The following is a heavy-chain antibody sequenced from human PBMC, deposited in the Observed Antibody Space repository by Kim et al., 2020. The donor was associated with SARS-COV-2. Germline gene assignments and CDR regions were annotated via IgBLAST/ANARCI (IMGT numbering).Heavy chain of an antibody. J-gene: IGHJ6*02. CDR1: GYTFTSYG. Sequence: ASVKVSCKASGYTFTSYGISWVRQAPGQGLEWMGWISAYNGNTNYAQKLQGRVTMTTDTSTSTAYMELRSLRSDDTAVYYCARDRYYGSGNYYYYGMDVWGQGTTVTVSS. CDR3: ARDRYYGSGNYYYYGMDV. CDR2: ISAYNGNT. V-gene: IGHV1-18*01. D-gene: IGHD3-10*01.